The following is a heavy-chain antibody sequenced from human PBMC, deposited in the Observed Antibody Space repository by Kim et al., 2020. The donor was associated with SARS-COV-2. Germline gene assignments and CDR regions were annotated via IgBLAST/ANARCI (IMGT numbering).Heavy chain of an antibody. CDR2: FAYGGST. CDR1: GGSVSSGSFF. J-gene: IGHJ5*02. CDR3: ARHPPWAADKGGFDP. Sequence: SETLSLTCTVSGGSVSSGSFFWAWIRQPPGTRLEWIASFAYGGSTYYNPSLKSRLATSLDTSNNQFSLKLSSVTAADTAIYYCARHPPWAADKGGFDPWGQGSLVTVSS. D-gene: IGHD2-15*01. V-gene: IGHV4-39*01.